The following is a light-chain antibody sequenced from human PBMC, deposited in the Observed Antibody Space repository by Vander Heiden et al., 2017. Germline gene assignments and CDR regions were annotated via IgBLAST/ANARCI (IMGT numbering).Light chain of an antibody. V-gene: IGKV1-39*01. CDR1: QSISSY. J-gene: IGKJ3*01. CDR2: AAS. Sequence: DIQMTQSRSSLSASVGDRVTITCRASQSISSYLNWYQQKPGKAPKLLIYAASSLQSGVPSRFSGSGSGTDFTLTISSLQPEDFATYYCQQSYSTPPSTFGPGTKVDIK. CDR3: QQSYSTPPST.